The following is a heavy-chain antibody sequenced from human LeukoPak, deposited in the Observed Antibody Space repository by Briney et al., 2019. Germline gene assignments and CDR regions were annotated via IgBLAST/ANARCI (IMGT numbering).Heavy chain of an antibody. V-gene: IGHV3-64*02. J-gene: IGHJ4*02. CDR3: TRDGGSFCDFDY. Sequence: GGSLRLSCVASGFSFRNYAIHWVRQAPGKGLEYVSVINTDGRVTYYADSVKGRFTISRDNSKNTVYLQMGSLRGEDMAVYYCTRDGGSFCDFDYWGQGALVTVSS. CDR1: GFSFRNYA. CDR2: INTDGRVT. D-gene: IGHD1-26*01.